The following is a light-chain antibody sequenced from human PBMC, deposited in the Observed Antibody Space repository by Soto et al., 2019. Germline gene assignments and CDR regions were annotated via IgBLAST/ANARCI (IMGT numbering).Light chain of an antibody. Sequence: DIQMTQSPSTLSASVGDTVTITCRASQSISSWLAWYQQKPGKAPKLLIYMASSLESGVPSRFSGSGFGTEFTLTIRRLQPDDFANYYCQQYHTYWTFGQGTKVEIK. V-gene: IGKV1-5*03. CDR1: QSISSW. CDR2: MAS. CDR3: QQYHTYWT. J-gene: IGKJ1*01.